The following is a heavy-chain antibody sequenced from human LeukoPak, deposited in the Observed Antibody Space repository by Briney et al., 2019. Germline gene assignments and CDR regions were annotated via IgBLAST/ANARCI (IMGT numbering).Heavy chain of an antibody. CDR3: ARLGHDYGDYYFDY. D-gene: IGHD4-17*01. CDR2: IYYSGST. J-gene: IGHJ4*02. V-gene: IGHV4-59*08. CDR1: GGSIRSYY. Sequence: PSETLSLTCTVSGGSIRSYYWSWIRQPPGKGLEWIGYIYYSGSTNYSPSLKSRVTILVDTSKNQFSLKLSSVTAADTAVYYCARLGHDYGDYYFDYWGQGTLVTVSS.